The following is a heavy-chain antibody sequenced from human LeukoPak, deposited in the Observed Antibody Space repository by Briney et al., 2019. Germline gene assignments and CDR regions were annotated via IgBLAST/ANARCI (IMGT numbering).Heavy chain of an antibody. CDR1: GFTFSSYA. J-gene: IGHJ4*02. CDR3: AKSLGVGGYTRYKGFDQ. Sequence: GGSLRLSCAASGFTFSSYAMSWVRQAPGKGLEWVSAISGSGGSTYYADSVKGRFTISRDNSKNTLHLQMNSLRAEDTAVYYCAKSLGVGGYTRYKGFDQWGQGTLVTVSS. CDR2: ISGSGGST. V-gene: IGHV3-23*01. D-gene: IGHD3-16*02.